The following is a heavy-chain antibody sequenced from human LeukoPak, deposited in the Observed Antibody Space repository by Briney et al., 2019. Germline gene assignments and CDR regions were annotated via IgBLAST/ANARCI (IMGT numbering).Heavy chain of an antibody. CDR2: IYYSGST. J-gene: IGHJ6*03. D-gene: IGHD2-15*01. CDR3: ARVTSYCSGGSCYSAVYYMDV. Sequence: SETLSLTCTVSGGSISSYYWSWIRQPPGKGLEWIGYIYYSGSTNYNPSLKSRVTISVDTSKNQFSLKLSSVTAADTAVYYCARVTSYCSGGSCYSAVYYMDVWGKGTTVTVSS. CDR1: GGSISSYY. V-gene: IGHV4-59*08.